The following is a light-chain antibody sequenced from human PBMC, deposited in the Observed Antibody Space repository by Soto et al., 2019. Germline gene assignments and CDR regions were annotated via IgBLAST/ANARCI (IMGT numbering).Light chain of an antibody. CDR2: GAS. CDR3: QQYNTWPLT. V-gene: IGKV3-15*01. J-gene: IGKJ4*01. CDR1: QSVRSN. Sequence: EIEMTQSPATLSVSPGDRVTLSCRASQSVRSNSAWYQQKPGQAPRLLIYGASTRATDIPARFSGSGYETDFTLTISSLQSEDFAVYYCQQYNTWPLTFGGGTKV.